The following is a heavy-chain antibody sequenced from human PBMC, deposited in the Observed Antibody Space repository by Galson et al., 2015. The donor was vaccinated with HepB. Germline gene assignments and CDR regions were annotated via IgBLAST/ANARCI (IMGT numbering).Heavy chain of an antibody. V-gene: IGHV3-21*01. J-gene: IGHJ4*02. D-gene: IGHD1-1*01. Sequence: SLRLSCAASGFTFSSYSMNWVRQAPGKGLEWVSSISSSSSYIYYAGSVKGRFTISRDNAKNSLYLQMNSLRAEDTAVYYCAREGVGSHGTYWGQGTLVTVSS. CDR2: ISSSSSYI. CDR1: GFTFSSYS. CDR3: AREGVGSHGTY.